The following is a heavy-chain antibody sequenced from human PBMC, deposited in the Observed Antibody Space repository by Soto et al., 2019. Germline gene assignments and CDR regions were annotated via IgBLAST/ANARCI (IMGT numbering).Heavy chain of an antibody. CDR2: ISGSGGST. Sequence: EVQVLESGGGLVQPGGSLRLSCAASGFTFSSYAMRWVRQAPGKGLEWVSAISGSGGSTYYADSVKGRFTISRDNSKNTLYRQMNSLRAEETAVYYCARRGSGSYYDYWGQGTLVTVSS. CDR1: GFTFSSYA. V-gene: IGHV3-23*01. CDR3: ARRGSGSYYDY. D-gene: IGHD1-26*01. J-gene: IGHJ4*02.